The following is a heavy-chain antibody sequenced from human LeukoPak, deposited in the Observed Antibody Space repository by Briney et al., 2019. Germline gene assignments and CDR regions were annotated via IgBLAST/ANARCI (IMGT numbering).Heavy chain of an antibody. CDR1: GGSISSSSYY. V-gene: IGHV4-39*01. CDR3: ARLSPPEYNWNYGYHFDY. Sequence: PSETLSLTCTVSGGSISSSSYYWGWLRQPPGTGLEWIGSIYYSGSTYYNPSLKSRVTISVDTSKNQFSLKLSSVTAADTAVYYCARLSPPEYNWNYGYHFDYWGQGTLVTVSS. CDR2: IYYSGST. D-gene: IGHD1-7*01. J-gene: IGHJ4*02.